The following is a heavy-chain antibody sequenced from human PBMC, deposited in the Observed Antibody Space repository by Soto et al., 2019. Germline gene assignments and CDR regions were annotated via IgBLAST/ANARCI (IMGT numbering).Heavy chain of an antibody. D-gene: IGHD1-1*01. CDR1: GFTISSNA. CDR3: AKDKPGTTSFDY. V-gene: IGHV3-23*01. CDR2: ISDRGDTT. Sequence: EVQLLESGGGLVQPGGSLRLSCAASGFTISSNAMYWVRQAPGKGLEWVSAISDRGDTTHYADSVKGRFTISRDTSKNTLYLQLNTLRADDTAVYYCAKDKPGTTSFDYWSQGTLVTVSS. J-gene: IGHJ4*02.